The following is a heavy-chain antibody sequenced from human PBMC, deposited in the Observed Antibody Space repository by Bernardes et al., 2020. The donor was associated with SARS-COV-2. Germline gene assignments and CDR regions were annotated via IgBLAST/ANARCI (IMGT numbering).Heavy chain of an antibody. V-gene: IGHV3-33*01. D-gene: IGHD2-8*01. Sequence: GGSLRLSCGASGFVFGSHGMNWVRQAPGKGLEWVAVIWYDGSTKYYADSVKGRFTISRDNSKNTLYLQMDSLRDEDTAVYYCGRRMDPFGKNNYGMDVWGQGTTVTVSS. CDR1: GFVFGSHG. CDR2: IWYDGSTK. CDR3: GRRMDPFGKNNYGMDV. J-gene: IGHJ6*02.